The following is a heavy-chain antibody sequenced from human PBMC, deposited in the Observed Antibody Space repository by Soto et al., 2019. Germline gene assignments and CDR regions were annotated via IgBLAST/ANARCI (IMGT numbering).Heavy chain of an antibody. V-gene: IGHV3-48*01. J-gene: IGHJ4*02. D-gene: IGHD6-13*01. CDR2: ISSTSTNI. CDR3: ARRGNSWYLDYLDH. CDR1: GFSLGSYS. Sequence: VQLMESGGGLVQPGGSLRLSCTVSGFSLGSYSMHWVRQAPGKGLEWLSYISSTSTNIQYADSVKGRFTISRDNAKNSLFLQRNARRVEDTAVYYWARRGNSWYLDYLDHWAREPWSPSPQ.